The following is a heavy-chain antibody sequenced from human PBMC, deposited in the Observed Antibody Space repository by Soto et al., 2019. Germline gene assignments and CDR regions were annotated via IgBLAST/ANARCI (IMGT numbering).Heavy chain of an antibody. V-gene: IGHV4-59*01. J-gene: IGHJ5*02. Sequence: SETLSLTCTVSGGSISSYYWSWIRQPPGKGLEWIGYIYYSGSTNYNPSLKSRVTISVGTSKNQFSLKLSSVTAADTAVYYCARSYYYDSSGYYYSWFDPWGQGTLVTVSS. D-gene: IGHD3-22*01. CDR3: ARSYYYDSSGYYYSWFDP. CDR1: GGSISSYY. CDR2: IYYSGST.